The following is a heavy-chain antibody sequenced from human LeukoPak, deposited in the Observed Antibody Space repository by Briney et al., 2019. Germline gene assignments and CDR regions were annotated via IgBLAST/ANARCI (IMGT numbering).Heavy chain of an antibody. CDR1: GYTFTGYY. J-gene: IGHJ4*02. V-gene: IGHV1-2*02. D-gene: IGHD3-22*01. Sequence: GASVKVSCKASGYTFTGYYMHWVRQAPGQGLEWMGWINPNSGGTNYAQNFQGRVTMTRDTSISTAYMELSRLRSDDTAVYYCVTGDNYYDSSGSYSAAHYWGQGTLVTVSS. CDR2: INPNSGGT. CDR3: VTGDNYYDSSGSYSAAHY.